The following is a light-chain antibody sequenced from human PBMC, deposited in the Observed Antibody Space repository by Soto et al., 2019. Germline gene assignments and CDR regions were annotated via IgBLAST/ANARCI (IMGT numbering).Light chain of an antibody. V-gene: IGKV3-11*01. J-gene: IGKJ4*01. CDR1: QSVNNY. Sequence: EIVLTQSAAALPLSTGERATLSCRASQSVNNYLAWYQQKPGQAPRLLIYDASNRATGIPARFSGSGSGTDFTLTISSLEPEDFAVYYCQQRSNWLTFGGGTKVDIK. CDR3: QQRSNWLT. CDR2: DAS.